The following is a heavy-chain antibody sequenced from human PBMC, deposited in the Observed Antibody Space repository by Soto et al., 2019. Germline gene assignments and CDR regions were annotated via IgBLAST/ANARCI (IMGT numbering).Heavy chain of an antibody. V-gene: IGHV3-74*01. CDR1: GFAFSTYW. J-gene: IGHJ6*02. Sequence: GGSLRLSCAASGFAFSTYWMHWVRQAPGKGLVWVSRINSDGDRTTYADSVRGRFTISRDNAKNTLYLQMNSLRGDDTALYYCVRDGRNYVGMDVWGQGTTVTVSS. D-gene: IGHD3-16*01. CDR3: VRDGRNYVGMDV. CDR2: INSDGDRT.